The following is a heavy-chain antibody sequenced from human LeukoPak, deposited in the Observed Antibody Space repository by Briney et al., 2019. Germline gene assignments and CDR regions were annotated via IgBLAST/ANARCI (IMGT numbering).Heavy chain of an antibody. CDR3: ARDHQLWFGELSPIGNDY. D-gene: IGHD3-10*01. CDR2: NSGGT. J-gene: IGHJ4*02. V-gene: IGHV1-2*02. Sequence: NSGGTNYAQKFQGRVTMTRDTSISTAYMELSRLRSDDTAVYYCARDHQLWFGELSPIGNDYWGQGTLVTVSS.